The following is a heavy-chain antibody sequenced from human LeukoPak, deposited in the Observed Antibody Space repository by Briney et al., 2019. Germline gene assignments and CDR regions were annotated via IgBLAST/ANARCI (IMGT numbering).Heavy chain of an antibody. D-gene: IGHD3-3*01. V-gene: IGHV4-34*01. Sequence: SETLSLTCAVHGGSFRGYYWSWIRQPPGKGLEWIGEINHSGSTNYNPSLKSRVTISVDTSKNQFSLKLSSVTAADTAVYYCARDLRITIFGVVTGGYYFDYWGQGTLVTVSS. CDR3: ARDLRITIFGVVTGGYYFDY. CDR1: GGSFRGYY. J-gene: IGHJ4*02. CDR2: INHSGST.